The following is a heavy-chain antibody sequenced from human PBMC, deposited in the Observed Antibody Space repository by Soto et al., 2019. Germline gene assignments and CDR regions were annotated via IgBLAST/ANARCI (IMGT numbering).Heavy chain of an antibody. CDR2: INPNSGGT. Sequence: ASVKVSCKASGYTFTDYYMHWVRQAPGQGLEWMGWINPNSGGTNYAQKFQGRVTMTRDTSISTAYMDLNRLRSDDTAVYYCPRDQSPSSGWPGMDVWGQGTTVTVSS. J-gene: IGHJ6*02. D-gene: IGHD6-19*01. CDR3: PRDQSPSSGWPGMDV. CDR1: GYTFTDYY. V-gene: IGHV1-2*02.